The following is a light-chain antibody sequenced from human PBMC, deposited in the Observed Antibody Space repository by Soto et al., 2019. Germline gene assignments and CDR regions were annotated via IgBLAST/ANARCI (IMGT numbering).Light chain of an antibody. CDR1: QSVSSNF. CDR3: QQYETSPRT. Sequence: EIVLTQSPGTLSLSPGERTTLSCRASQSVSSNFLDWYQQKPGQAPRLLIYGASSRATGIPDRFSGSGSGTDFTLTISRLEPEDFAVYYCQQYETSPRTF. CDR2: GAS. J-gene: IGKJ1*01. V-gene: IGKV3-20*01.